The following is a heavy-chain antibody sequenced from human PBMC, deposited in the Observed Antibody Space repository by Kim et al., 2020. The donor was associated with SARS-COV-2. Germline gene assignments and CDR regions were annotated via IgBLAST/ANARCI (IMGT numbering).Heavy chain of an antibody. J-gene: IGHJ5*02. V-gene: IGHV3-11*06. CDR1: GFTFSDYY. Sequence: GGSLRLSCAASGFTFSDYYMSWIRQAPGKGLEWVSYISSSSSYTNYADSVKGRFTISRDNAKNSLYLQMNSLRAEDTAVYYCARDTHITVRGVSVRSWFDPWGQGTLVTVSS. CDR2: ISSSSSYT. CDR3: ARDTHITVRGVSVRSWFDP. D-gene: IGHD3-10*01.